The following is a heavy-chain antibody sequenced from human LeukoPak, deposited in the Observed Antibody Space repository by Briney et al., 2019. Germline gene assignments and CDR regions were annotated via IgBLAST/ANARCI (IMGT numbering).Heavy chain of an antibody. Sequence: GSSVKVSCKASGGTFSSYAISWVRQAPGQGLEWMGGIIPIFGTANYAQKFQGRVTITTDESTSTAYMELSSLRSEDTAVYYCARLMWGSIVVVPAAIGAFDIWGQGTMVTVSS. CDR1: GGTFSSYA. CDR2: IIPIFGTA. V-gene: IGHV1-69*05. CDR3: ARLMWGSIVVVPAAIGAFDI. J-gene: IGHJ3*02. D-gene: IGHD2-2*02.